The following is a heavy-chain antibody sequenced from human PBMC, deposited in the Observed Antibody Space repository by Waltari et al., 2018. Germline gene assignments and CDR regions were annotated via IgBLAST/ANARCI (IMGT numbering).Heavy chain of an antibody. J-gene: IGHJ4*02. Sequence: QLVESGGGLVQPGGSLRLSWAASGPPFDSYTMHWVRQAPGKGLQYVSTINNNGGGTHYADSVKGRFSISRDNSRNKVFLQMGGLRLEDTAVYYCATDFRKSSCSWGQGTLVIVSS. CDR2: INNNGGGT. D-gene: IGHD6-6*01. CDR3: ATDFRKSSCS. V-gene: IGHV3-64*07. CDR1: GPPFDSYT.